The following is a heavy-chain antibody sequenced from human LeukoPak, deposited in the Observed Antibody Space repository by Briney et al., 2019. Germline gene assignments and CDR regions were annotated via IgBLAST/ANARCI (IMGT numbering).Heavy chain of an antibody. Sequence: PSETLSLTCTVSGGSISSYYWSWIRQPPGKGLEWIGYIYYSGSTNYNPSLKSRVTISVDTSKNQFSLKLSSVTAADTAVYYCAKDLTADSSSSGHPFDYWGQGTLVTVSS. J-gene: IGHJ4*02. D-gene: IGHD6-6*01. CDR1: GGSISSYY. CDR2: IYYSGST. V-gene: IGHV4-59*01. CDR3: AKDLTADSSSSGHPFDY.